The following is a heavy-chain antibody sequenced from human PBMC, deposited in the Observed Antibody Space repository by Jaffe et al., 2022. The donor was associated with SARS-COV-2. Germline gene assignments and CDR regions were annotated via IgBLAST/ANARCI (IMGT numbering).Heavy chain of an antibody. D-gene: IGHD3-9*01. CDR2: ITGRSSST. V-gene: IGHV3-48*01. Sequence: EVQLVEAGGDLVQPGGSLRLSCAASGFTFSTYGMNWVRQAPGKGLEWVAYITGRSSSTYYADSMKGRFTISRDNAKNSLFLQMSSLGVEDTAVYYCAREDLTGYFGSDFWGQGTLVTVSS. CDR1: GFTFSTYG. CDR3: AREDLTGYFGSDF. J-gene: IGHJ4*02.